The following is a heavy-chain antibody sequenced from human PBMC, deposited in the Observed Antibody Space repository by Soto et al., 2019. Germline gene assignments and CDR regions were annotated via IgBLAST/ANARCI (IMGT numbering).Heavy chain of an antibody. D-gene: IGHD6-6*01. V-gene: IGHV4-39*01. CDR3: ARGLSSPSAAGV. CDR2: VHDTGTT. J-gene: IGHJ4*02. CDR1: GGSVSSGGNY. Sequence: QLQLQESGPGLVKPSETLSLTCAVSGGSVSSGGNYWGWIRQSPGKGLEWIGSVHDTGTTHYTPSLTRRVTISVDTSKNQFSLNVNSVTAADTAVYYCARGLSSPSAAGVWGQGTLVTVSS.